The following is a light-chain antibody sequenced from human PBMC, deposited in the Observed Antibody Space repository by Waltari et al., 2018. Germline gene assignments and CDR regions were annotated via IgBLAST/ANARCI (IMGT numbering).Light chain of an antibody. CDR2: EIN. CDR3: CSYVTGDTWV. V-gene: IGLV2-23*02. J-gene: IGLJ3*02. Sequence: QSALTQPASVSGSPGQSITLSCTGSSSDVGPYTFVSWYQQHPGKAPKLMIYEINQRPSGISNRFSGSKFGNTAVLTISGLQTDDEADYYCCSYVTGDTWVFGGGTRVAVL. CDR1: SSDVGPYTF.